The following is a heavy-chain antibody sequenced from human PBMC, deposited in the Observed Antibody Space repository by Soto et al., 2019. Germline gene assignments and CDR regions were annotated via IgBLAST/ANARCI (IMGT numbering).Heavy chain of an antibody. CDR2: FNPTGDTA. J-gene: IGHJ6*02. V-gene: IGHV1-46*01. Sequence: GASVKVSGKASGYTLTSYYIHWVRQAPGQGLEWMGIFNPTGDTASYAQKLQGRVTMTRDTSTGTAYMELGSLRSEDTAVYYCARGGRIVDTGIGYYYYHAMDVWGQGTTVTVSS. CDR3: ARGGRIVDTGIGYYYYHAMDV. D-gene: IGHD5-18*01. CDR1: GYTLTSYY.